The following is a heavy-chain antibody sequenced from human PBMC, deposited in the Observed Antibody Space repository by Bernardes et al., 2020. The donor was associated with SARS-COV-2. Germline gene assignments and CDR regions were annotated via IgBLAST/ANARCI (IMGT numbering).Heavy chain of an antibody. CDR3: AILMVGPTNYYYYYGMDV. Sequence: ALVKVSSKPSGYTLTAYDISWVRQATGQGLEWMGWMRPNSGNTGHAQKFQGRVTMTRDTSISTAYMELTSLTSDDTAIYFCAILMVGPTNYYYYYGMDVWGQGTTVTVSS. CDR2: MRPNSGNT. V-gene: IGHV1-8*01. D-gene: IGHD1-26*01. J-gene: IGHJ6*02. CDR1: GYTLTAYD.